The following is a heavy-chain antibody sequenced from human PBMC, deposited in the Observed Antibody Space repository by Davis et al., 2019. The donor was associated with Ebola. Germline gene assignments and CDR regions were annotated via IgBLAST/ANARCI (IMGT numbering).Heavy chain of an antibody. CDR2: ISYDGSNK. V-gene: IGHV3-30*03. CDR3: ARDPATKGLWGNYGMDV. J-gene: IGHJ6*04. Sequence: GGSLRLSCAASGFTFSNYGMHWVRQAPGKGLEWVTIISYDGSNKYYADSVKGRFTISRDNSKNTLYLQMNSLRPEDTAVYYCARDPATKGLWGNYGMDVWGKGTTVTVSS. CDR1: GFTFSNYG. D-gene: IGHD1-26*01.